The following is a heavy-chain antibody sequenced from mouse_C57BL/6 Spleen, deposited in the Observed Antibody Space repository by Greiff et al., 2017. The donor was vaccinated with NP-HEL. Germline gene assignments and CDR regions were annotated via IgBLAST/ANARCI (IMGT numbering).Heavy chain of an antibody. D-gene: IGHD2-4*01. Sequence: VQLQQPGAELVRPGSSVKLSCKASGYTFTSYWMHWVKQRPIQGLEWIGNIDPSDSETHYNQKFKDKATLTVDKSSSTAYMQLSSLTSEDSAVYYCASAAFEGLRLMDYWGQGTSVTVSS. CDR1: GYTFTSYW. J-gene: IGHJ4*01. CDR2: IDPSDSET. V-gene: IGHV1-52*01. CDR3: ASAAFEGLRLMDY.